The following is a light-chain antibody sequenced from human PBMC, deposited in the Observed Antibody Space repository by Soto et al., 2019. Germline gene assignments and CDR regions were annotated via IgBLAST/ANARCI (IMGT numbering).Light chain of an antibody. CDR2: GTS. CDR1: QSVGRN. Sequence: EIVMTQSPVALSVSPGESAAPSCRASQSVGRNFAWYQQRPGQAPRVLIYGTSTRATGVPARFSGSGSGTDFTLTISSLQSEDFEVYYCKQYNKWPYTFGQGTRLRSN. CDR3: KQYNKWPYT. J-gene: IGKJ2*01. V-gene: IGKV3-15*01.